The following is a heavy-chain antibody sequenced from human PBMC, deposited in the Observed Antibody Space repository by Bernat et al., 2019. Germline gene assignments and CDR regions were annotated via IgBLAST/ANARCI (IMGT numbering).Heavy chain of an antibody. CDR1: GFTCSGSA. CDR2: IRTTADSYAT. V-gene: IGHV3-73*01. Sequence: EVQLVESGGGLVQPGGSLKLSCAASGFTCSGSAMQWVRQASGKGLEWVGRIRTTADSYATVYAASVKGRFTISRDDSKNTVYLQMNSLETEDTAVYYCVSHLLWHLDVWGQGTTVTVSS. J-gene: IGHJ6*02. CDR3: VSHLLWHLDV. D-gene: IGHD3-10*01.